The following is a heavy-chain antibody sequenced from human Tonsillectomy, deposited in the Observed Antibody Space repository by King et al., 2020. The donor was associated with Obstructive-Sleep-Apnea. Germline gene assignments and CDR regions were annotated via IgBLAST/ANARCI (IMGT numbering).Heavy chain of an antibody. V-gene: IGHV1-8*01. J-gene: IGHJ5*02. CDR1: GYTFTSYD. D-gene: IGHD3-9*01. Sequence: VQLVESGAEVKKPGASVKVSCKASGYTFTSYDINWVRQATGQGLEWMGWMNPNSGNTGYAQKFQGRVTMTRNTSISTAYMALSSLRSEDTAGYYCGGGLTYDILSGYYPNWFDPWGQGTLVTVSS. CDR2: MNPNSGNT. CDR3: GGGLTYDILSGYYPNWFDP.